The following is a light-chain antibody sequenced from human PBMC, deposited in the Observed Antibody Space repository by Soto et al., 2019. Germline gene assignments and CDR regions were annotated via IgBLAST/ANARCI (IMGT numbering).Light chain of an antibody. J-gene: IGKJ1*01. CDR3: QQYNNRLWT. CDR2: CSS. CDR1: QSVNSN. Sequence: EIVMTQSPATLSVSPGERANLSCRASQSVNSNLVWYQQKPGQAPSLLIYCSSTRATGIPGRFSGSGYGTEFPLTISSLQSEDFAVYYCQQYNNRLWTFGQGTKVEIK. V-gene: IGKV3-15*01.